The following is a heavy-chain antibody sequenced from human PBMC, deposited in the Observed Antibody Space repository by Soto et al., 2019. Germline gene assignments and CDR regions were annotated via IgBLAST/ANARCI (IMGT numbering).Heavy chain of an antibody. V-gene: IGHV3-49*04. D-gene: IGHD2-21*01. CDR1: GFTFGYYA. J-gene: IGHJ6*02. Sequence: GGSLRLSCTASGFTFGYYAMSWVRQSPGKGLEWVGFIRSKAYGGTTEYAASVKGRFTISRDDSKSIAYLQMNSLKTEDTAVYYCTRVTVVIPYYYYGMDVWGQGTTVTVSS. CDR3: TRVTVVIPYYYYGMDV. CDR2: IRSKAYGGTT.